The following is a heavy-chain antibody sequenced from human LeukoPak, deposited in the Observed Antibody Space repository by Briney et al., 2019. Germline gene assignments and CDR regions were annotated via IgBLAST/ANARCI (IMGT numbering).Heavy chain of an antibody. V-gene: IGHV1-24*01. D-gene: IGHD6-6*01. CDR2: FDPEDGET. CDR3: ATRSLVWSIDYYMDV. Sequence: ASVKVSCKVSGYTLTELSMHWVRQAPGKGLEWMGGFDPEDGETIYAQKFQGRVTMTEDTSTDTAYMELSSLRSEDTAVYYCATRSLVWSIDYYMDVWGKGTTVTVSS. J-gene: IGHJ6*03. CDR1: GYTLTELS.